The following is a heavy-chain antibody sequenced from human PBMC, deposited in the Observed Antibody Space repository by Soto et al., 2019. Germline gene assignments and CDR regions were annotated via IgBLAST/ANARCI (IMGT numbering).Heavy chain of an antibody. J-gene: IGHJ6*02. Sequence: QMQLQESGPGLVKPSETLSLTCSVSGGSISSGSYYWDWIRQPPGKGLEWIGSIHYSGSTYYNPSLESRVTISVDTSKNQFSLKLSSVTAADTAVYYCARHGGNSIAVADMGYYYYYYDMDVWGQGTTVIVS. CDR3: ARHGGNSIAVADMGYYYYYYDMDV. CDR2: IHYSGST. D-gene: IGHD6-19*01. V-gene: IGHV4-39*01. CDR1: GGSISSGSYY.